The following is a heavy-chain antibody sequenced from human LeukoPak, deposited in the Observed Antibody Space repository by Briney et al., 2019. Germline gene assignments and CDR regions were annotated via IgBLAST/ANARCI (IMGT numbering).Heavy chain of an antibody. V-gene: IGHV4-34*01. J-gene: IGHJ1*01. CDR2: INHGGST. Sequence: SETLSLTCAVYSGSLSAYYWTWIRQPPGKGLEWIGEINHGGSTNYNPSLKSRVTISVDTSKNQFSLKLSSVTAADTAVYYCARYLDYGGNSRVFQHWGQGTLVTVSS. CDR3: ARYLDYGGNSRVFQH. CDR1: SGSLSAYY. D-gene: IGHD4-23*01.